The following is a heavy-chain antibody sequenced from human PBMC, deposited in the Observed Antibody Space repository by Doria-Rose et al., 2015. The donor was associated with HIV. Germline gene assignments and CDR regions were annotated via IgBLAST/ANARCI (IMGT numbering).Heavy chain of an antibody. V-gene: IGHV4-59*01. J-gene: IGHJ4*02. CDR1: GGSISHYY. D-gene: IGHD1-26*01. CDR2: IFYTGST. Sequence: QVQLQESGPGLVKPSETPSLTCSVSGGSISHYYWSWIRQPPGKGLEYIGDIFYTGSTNYSPSLKSRVSISIDTSKNKFSLRLSSVTAADTAVYYCAGVLSGTYDYWGQGTLVTVSS. CDR3: AGVLSGTYDY.